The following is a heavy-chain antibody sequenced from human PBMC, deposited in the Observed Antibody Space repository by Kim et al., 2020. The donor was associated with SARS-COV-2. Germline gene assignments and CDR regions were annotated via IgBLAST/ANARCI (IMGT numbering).Heavy chain of an antibody. V-gene: IGHV4-59*09. CDR3: ARGLLGIPAALDY. J-gene: IGHJ4*02. Sequence: NHHPALKSRPTMSLDTHKNQFSLKLTSVTTEETAVYYCARGLLGIPAALDYWGQGALVTVSS. D-gene: IGHD2-2*01.